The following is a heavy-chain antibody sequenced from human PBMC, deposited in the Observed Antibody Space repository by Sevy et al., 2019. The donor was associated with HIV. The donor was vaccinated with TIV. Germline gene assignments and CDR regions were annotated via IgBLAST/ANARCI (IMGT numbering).Heavy chain of an antibody. J-gene: IGHJ4*02. CDR3: ARDLYSGSYYENY. CDR2: IKQDGSDK. V-gene: IGHV3-7*01. Sequence: GGALRLSCAASGFTLSNYWMSWVRQAPGKGLEWVANIKQDGSDKYYVDSVKGRFTISRDNAKNSLYLQMNSLRAEDTAVYYCARDLYSGSYYENYWGQGTLVTVSS. D-gene: IGHD1-26*01. CDR1: GFTLSNYW.